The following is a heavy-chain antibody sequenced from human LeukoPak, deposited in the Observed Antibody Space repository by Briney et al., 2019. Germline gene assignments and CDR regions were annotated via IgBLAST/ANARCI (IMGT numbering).Heavy chain of an antibody. Sequence: SQTLSLTCAISGDSVSSTAWNWIRQSPSRGLEWLGRTYYRSKWYNDYAVSVKSRITINPDTSKNQFSLQLNSVTPEDTAVYYCARGGRGYCTSSSCYFDYWGQGTPVTVSS. V-gene: IGHV6-1*01. D-gene: IGHD2-2*01. CDR3: ARGGRGYCTSSSCYFDY. CDR2: TYYRSKWYN. J-gene: IGHJ4*02. CDR1: GDSVSSTA.